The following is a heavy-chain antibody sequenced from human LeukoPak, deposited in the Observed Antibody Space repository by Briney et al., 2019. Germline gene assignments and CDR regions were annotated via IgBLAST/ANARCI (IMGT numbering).Heavy chain of an antibody. CDR3: AKDSPVDDSSGYYYVSYFDY. CDR2: ISGSGGST. J-gene: IGHJ4*02. D-gene: IGHD3-22*01. Sequence: GGSLRLSCAASGFTFSSCAMSWVRQAPGKGLEWVSAISGSGGSTYYADSVKGRFTISRDNSKNTLYLQMNSLRAEDTAVYYCAKDSPVDDSSGYYYVSYFDYWGQGTLVTVSS. CDR1: GFTFSSCA. V-gene: IGHV3-23*01.